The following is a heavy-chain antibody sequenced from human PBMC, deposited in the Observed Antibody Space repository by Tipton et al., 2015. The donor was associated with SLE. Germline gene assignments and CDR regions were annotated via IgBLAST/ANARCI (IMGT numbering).Heavy chain of an antibody. CDR2: ISYDGGNK. J-gene: IGHJ6*03. V-gene: IGHV3-30*04. D-gene: IGHD6-6*01. CDR1: KFTFSAYT. CDR3: AKGRAAHDYYYMDV. Sequence: RSLRLSCAASKFTFSAYTMHWVRQAPGKGLQWVTVISYDGGNKYYADSVKGRFTISRDNSKNTLYLQMNSLGAEDTAVYYCAKGRAAHDYYYMDVWGKGTTVTVSS.